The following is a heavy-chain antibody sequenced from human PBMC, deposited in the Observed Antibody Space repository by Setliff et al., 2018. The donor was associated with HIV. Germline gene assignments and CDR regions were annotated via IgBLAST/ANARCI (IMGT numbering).Heavy chain of an antibody. CDR2: INVGNGDT. CDR1: GYTFTTYS. J-gene: IGHJ6*03. CDR3: ARGGVADTGFDYYYYMDV. V-gene: IGHV1-3*01. D-gene: IGHD2-15*01. Sequence: GASVKVSCKASGYTFTTYSLHWVRQAPGHSLEWMRWINVGNGDTKYSPELQGRISITRDTSANTAYMELSSLRSDDTAVYFCARGGVADTGFDYYYYMDVWGKGTTVTVSS.